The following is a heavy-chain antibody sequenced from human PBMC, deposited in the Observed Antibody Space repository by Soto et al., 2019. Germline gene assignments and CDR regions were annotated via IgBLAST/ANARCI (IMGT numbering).Heavy chain of an antibody. V-gene: IGHV3-23*01. CDR3: AKSEYDFWSGYPTFDP. J-gene: IGHJ5*02. CDR2: ISGSGGST. Sequence: VGSLRLSCAASGFTFSSYAMSWVRQAPGKGLEWVSAISGSGGSTYYADSVKGRFTISRDNSKNTLYLQMNSLRAEDTAVYYCAKSEYDFWSGYPTFDPWGRGTLVTVSS. D-gene: IGHD3-3*01. CDR1: GFTFSSYA.